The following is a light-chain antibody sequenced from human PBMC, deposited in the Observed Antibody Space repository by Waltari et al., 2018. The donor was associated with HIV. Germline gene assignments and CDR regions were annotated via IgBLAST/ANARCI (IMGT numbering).Light chain of an antibody. CDR3: QQYNKWPPVT. CDR2: GAS. CDR1: QSVRDN. Sequence: EIVMTQSPATLSVSPGVRATLSCRASQSVRDNLAWYQQKPGQAPRLLIYGASTRAIGIPVRFSGSGSGTEFTLTISSLQSEDFAVYYCQQYNKWPPVTFGGGTKVEIK. V-gene: IGKV3-15*01. J-gene: IGKJ4*01.